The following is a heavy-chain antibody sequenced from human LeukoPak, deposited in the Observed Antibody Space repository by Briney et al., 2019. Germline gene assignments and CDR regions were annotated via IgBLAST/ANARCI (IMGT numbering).Heavy chain of an antibody. Sequence: SETLSLTCTVSGGSISTYFWSWIRQPPGKGLEWIGYIYYSGSTNYNPSLKSRVTISLDTSKNQFSLKLSSVTAADTAMYYCARGGLHQLPDLAEYFQHWGQGTLVTVSS. D-gene: IGHD2-2*01. CDR1: GGSISTYF. J-gene: IGHJ1*01. V-gene: IGHV4-59*01. CDR2: IYYSGST. CDR3: ARGGLHQLPDLAEYFQH.